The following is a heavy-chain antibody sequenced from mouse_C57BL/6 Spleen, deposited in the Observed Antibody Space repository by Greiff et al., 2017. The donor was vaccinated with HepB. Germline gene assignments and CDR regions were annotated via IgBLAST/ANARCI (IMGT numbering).Heavy chain of an antibody. V-gene: IGHV1-80*01. CDR1: GYAFSSYW. J-gene: IGHJ2*01. CDR3: ARDYYGSNYYFDY. CDR2: IYPGDGDT. D-gene: IGHD1-1*01. Sequence: VQLQQSGAELVKPGASVKISCKASGYAFSSYWMNWVKQRPGKGLEWIGQIYPGDGDTNYNGKFKGKATLTADKSSITAYMQLSSLTSEDSAVYFCARDYYGSNYYFDYWGQGTTLTVSS.